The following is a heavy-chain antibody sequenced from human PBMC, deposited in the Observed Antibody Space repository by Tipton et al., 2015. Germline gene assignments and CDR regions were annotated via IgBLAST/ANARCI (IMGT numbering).Heavy chain of an antibody. V-gene: IGHV3-33*01. CDR1: GFTFSSYG. J-gene: IGHJ4*02. CDR3: ARGPIRGPFDY. CDR2: IWYDGSNK. Sequence: SLRLSCAASGFTFSSYGMHWVRQAPGKGLEWVALIWYDGSNKYYADSVKGRFTISRDNSKNTLYLQMNSLRAEDTAVYYCARGPIRGPFDYWGQGTLVTVSS. D-gene: IGHD3-10*01.